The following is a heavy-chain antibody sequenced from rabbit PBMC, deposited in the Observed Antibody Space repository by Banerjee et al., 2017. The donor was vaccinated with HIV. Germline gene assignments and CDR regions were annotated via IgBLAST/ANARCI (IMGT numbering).Heavy chain of an antibody. CDR1: GFSFSSDY. CDR2: IYTGSGST. V-gene: IGHV1S45*01. Sequence: QEQLEESGGDLVKPGASLTLTCTASGFSFSSDYMCWVRQAPGKGLEWIGCIYTGSGSTYYVSWAKGRFTISKTSSTTVTLQMTSLTAADTATYFCARDDANDGVWYFKLWGQGTLVTVS. J-gene: IGHJ4*01. CDR3: ARDDANDGVWYFKL. D-gene: IGHD3-1*01.